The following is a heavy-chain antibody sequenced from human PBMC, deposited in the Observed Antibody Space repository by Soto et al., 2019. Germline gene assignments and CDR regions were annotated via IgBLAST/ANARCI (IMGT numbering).Heavy chain of an antibody. Sequence: ASVKVSCKASGYTFTSYAMHWVRQAPGQRLEWMGWINAGNGNTKYSQKFQGRVTITTDKSTSTAYMELSSLRSEDTAVYYCARDRVAAAGREDYYYGMDVWGQGTKVTVSS. D-gene: IGHD6-13*01. V-gene: IGHV1-3*01. CDR1: GYTFTSYA. CDR3: ARDRVAAAGREDYYYGMDV. CDR2: INAGNGNT. J-gene: IGHJ6*02.